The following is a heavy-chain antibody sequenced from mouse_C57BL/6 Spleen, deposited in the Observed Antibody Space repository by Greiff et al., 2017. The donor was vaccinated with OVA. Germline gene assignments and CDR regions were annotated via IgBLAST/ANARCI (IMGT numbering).Heavy chain of an antibody. Sequence: VQLQQSGAELVKPGASVKISCKASGYTFTDYYINWVKQRPGQGLEWIGKIGPGSGSTYYNEKFKGKATLTADKSSSTAYMQLSSLTSEDSAVYFCARMETGDYYGRVLWYFDVWGTGTTVTVSS. CDR3: ARMETGDYYGRVLWYFDV. D-gene: IGHD1-2*01. CDR2: IGPGSGST. J-gene: IGHJ1*03. V-gene: IGHV1-77*01. CDR1: GYTFTDYY.